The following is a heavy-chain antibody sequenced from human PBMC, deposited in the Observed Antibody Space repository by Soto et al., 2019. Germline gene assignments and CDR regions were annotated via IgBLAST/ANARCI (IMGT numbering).Heavy chain of an antibody. CDR2: ISAYNGNT. V-gene: IGHV1-18*04. Sequence: ASVKVSCKASGYTFTSYGISWVRQAPGRGLEWMGWISAYNGNTNYAQKLQGRVTMTTDTSTSTAYMELRSLRSGDTAVYYCARDGQRGYYYDSSGFLADWFDPWGQGTLVTVSS. D-gene: IGHD3-22*01. J-gene: IGHJ5*02. CDR1: GYTFTSYG. CDR3: ARDGQRGYYYDSSGFLADWFDP.